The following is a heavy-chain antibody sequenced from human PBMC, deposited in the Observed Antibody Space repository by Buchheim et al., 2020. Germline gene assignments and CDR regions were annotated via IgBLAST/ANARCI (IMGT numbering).Heavy chain of an antibody. CDR2: ISGSGGST. V-gene: IGHV3-23*01. CDR1: GFTFSGYA. CDR3: AKDRAVVVVPVVESRDAFDI. D-gene: IGHD2-2*01. Sequence: EVQLLESGGGLVQPGGSLRLSCAASGFTFSGYAMSWVRQAPGKGLEWVSAISGSGGSTYYADSVKGRFTISRDNSKNTLYLQMNSLRAEDTAVYYCAKDRAVVVVPVVESRDAFDIWGQGT. J-gene: IGHJ3*02.